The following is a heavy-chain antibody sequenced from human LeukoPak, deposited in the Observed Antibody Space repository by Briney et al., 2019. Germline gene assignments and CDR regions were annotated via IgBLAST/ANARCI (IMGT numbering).Heavy chain of an antibody. D-gene: IGHD6-6*01. J-gene: IGHJ4*02. CDR3: ARVYSSSPEDY. V-gene: IGHV3-48*03. CDR1: GFTFSSYE. Sequence: GGSLRLSCAASGFTFSSYEMNWVRQAPGKGLEWVSYISSSGTTIYYADSVKGRFTISRDNAKNSLYLQMNSLRAEDTAVYYCARVYSSSPEDYWGQGTLVTLSS. CDR2: ISSSGTTI.